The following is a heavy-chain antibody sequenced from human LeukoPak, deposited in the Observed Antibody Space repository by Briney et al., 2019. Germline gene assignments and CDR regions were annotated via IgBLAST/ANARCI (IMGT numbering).Heavy chain of an antibody. Sequence: GGSLRLSCAASGFTFRTYSMSWVRQAPGKGLEWVSVIYAGGTTSYADYVKGRFTISRDSSKNTLYLQMNSLRAEDTAVYYCAREGYASGTRYGMDVWGQGTTVTVSS. CDR3: AREGYASGTRYGMDV. D-gene: IGHD3-10*01. CDR2: IYAGGTT. J-gene: IGHJ6*02. CDR1: GFTFRTYS. V-gene: IGHV3-66*01.